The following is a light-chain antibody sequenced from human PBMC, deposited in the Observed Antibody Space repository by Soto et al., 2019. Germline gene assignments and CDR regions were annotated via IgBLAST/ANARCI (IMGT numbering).Light chain of an antibody. CDR1: QSVSSY. J-gene: IGKJ2*01. CDR2: DAS. Sequence: EIVLTQSPATLSLSPGERATLSCRASQSVSSYLAWYQQKPGQAPRLLIYDASNRATGIPARFSGSGSGTDFTLPIGSLEPEDFAVYYSKQRCNRTPYTFGQGTKLEIK. V-gene: IGKV3-11*01. CDR3: KQRCNRTPYT.